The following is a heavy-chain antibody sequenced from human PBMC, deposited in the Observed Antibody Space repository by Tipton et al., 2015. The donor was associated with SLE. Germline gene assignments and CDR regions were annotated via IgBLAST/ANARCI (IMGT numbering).Heavy chain of an antibody. CDR3: ARGLLWGAFDI. CDR1: GGSISSYY. Sequence: TLSLTCTVSGGSISSYYWSWIRPPPGKGLEWIGSIYYSGSTYYNPSLKSRVTISVDTSKNQFSLKLSSVTAADTAVYYCARGLLWGAFDIWGQGTMVTVSS. CDR2: IYYSGST. V-gene: IGHV4-39*07. D-gene: IGHD3-10*01. J-gene: IGHJ3*02.